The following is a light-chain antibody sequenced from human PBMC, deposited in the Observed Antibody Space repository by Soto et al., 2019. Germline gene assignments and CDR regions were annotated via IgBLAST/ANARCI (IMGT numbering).Light chain of an antibody. CDR1: SSDVGGYNY. J-gene: IGLJ2*01. V-gene: IGLV2-8*01. Sequence: QSALTQPPSASGSPGQSVTISCTGTSSDVGGYNYVSWYQQHPGKAPKLMIYEVSKRPSGVPDRFSGSKSGNTASLTVSGLQAEDEADSYCSSYAGSNHLVFGGGTKLTVL. CDR3: SSYAGSNHLV. CDR2: EVS.